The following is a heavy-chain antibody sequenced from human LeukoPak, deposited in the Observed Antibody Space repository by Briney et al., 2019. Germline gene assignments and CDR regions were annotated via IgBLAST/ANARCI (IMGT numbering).Heavy chain of an antibody. V-gene: IGHV3-23*01. D-gene: IGHD6-13*01. CDR1: GFTFSTYA. CDR2: IIGSGDRT. Sequence: PGGSLRLSCAASGFTFSTYAMSWVRQAPGKGLEWVSTIIGSGDRTHYADSVKGRFTISRDNSKNTLYMQVNSLRAEDTAFYYCAKHLSSSSRYYYDSWGQGTLVTVSS. CDR3: AKHLSSSSRYYYDS. J-gene: IGHJ4*02.